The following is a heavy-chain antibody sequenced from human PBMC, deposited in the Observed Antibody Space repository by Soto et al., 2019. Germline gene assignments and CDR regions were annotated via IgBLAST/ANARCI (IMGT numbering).Heavy chain of an antibody. J-gene: IGHJ4*02. CDR3: ARAPPRGYSYGSPYYFDY. Sequence: SETLSLTCAVYGGSFSGYYWSWIRQPPGKGLEWIGEINHSGSTNYNPSLKSRVTISVDTSKNQFSLKLRSVTAADTAVYYCARAPPRGYSYGSPYYFDYWGQGTLVT. D-gene: IGHD5-18*01. CDR1: GGSFSGYY. CDR2: INHSGST. V-gene: IGHV4-34*01.